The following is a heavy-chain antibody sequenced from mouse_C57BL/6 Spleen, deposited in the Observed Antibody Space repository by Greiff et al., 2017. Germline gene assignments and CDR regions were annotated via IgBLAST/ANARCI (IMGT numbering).Heavy chain of an antibody. CDR2: IDPSDSYT. CDR1: GYTFTSYW. J-gene: IGHJ4*01. Sequence: VQLQQPGAELVKPGASVKLSCKASGYTFTSYWMQWVKQRPGQGLEWIGEIDPSDSYTNYNQKFKGKATLTVDTSSSTAYMQLSSLTSEDSAVYYCARSVDYGSSPYYAKDGWGQRTSVTVSS. CDR3: ARSVDYGSSPYYAKDG. V-gene: IGHV1-50*01. D-gene: IGHD1-1*01.